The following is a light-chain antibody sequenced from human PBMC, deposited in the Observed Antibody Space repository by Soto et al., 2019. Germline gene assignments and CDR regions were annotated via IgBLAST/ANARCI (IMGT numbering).Light chain of an antibody. Sequence: EIVLTQSPATLSLSPGERATLSCRASQSVRSNLAWYQQKPGQAPSLLIYGASTRATGIPARFSGSGSGTEFTLTISSLQSEDFAVYYCQQYNNWPQTLGQGTKVDIK. CDR3: QQYNNWPQT. CDR1: QSVRSN. J-gene: IGKJ1*01. CDR2: GAS. V-gene: IGKV3-15*01.